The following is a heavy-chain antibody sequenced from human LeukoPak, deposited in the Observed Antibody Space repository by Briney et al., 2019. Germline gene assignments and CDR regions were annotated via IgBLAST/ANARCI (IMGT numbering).Heavy chain of an antibody. J-gene: IGHJ4*02. CDR3: ARSRGDRERWLHLDS. CDR1: GFTFSVYG. D-gene: IGHD5-24*01. CDR2: IWYDGNEK. V-gene: IGHV3-33*01. Sequence: AGTSLRLSCAASGFTFSVYGMHWVRQAPGKWLECVAVIWYDGNEKRYADSVKGRFTISRDTSRNTLYLEMNSLRVEDTAVYYCARSRGDRERWLHLDSWGQGTLVTVSS.